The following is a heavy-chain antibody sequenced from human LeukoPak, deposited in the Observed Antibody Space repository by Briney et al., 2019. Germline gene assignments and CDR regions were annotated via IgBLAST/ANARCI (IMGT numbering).Heavy chain of an antibody. V-gene: IGHV3-11*01. J-gene: IGHJ3*02. CDR1: GFTFSDYY. Sequence: GGSLRLSCAASGFTFSDYYMSWIRQAPGKGLEWVSYISSSGSTIYYADSVKGRFTISRDNAKNSLYLQMNSLGAEDTAVYYCARDVGVSYGSGSLAAFDIWGQGTMVTVSS. CDR2: ISSSGSTI. CDR3: ARDVGVSYGSGSLAAFDI. D-gene: IGHD3-10*01.